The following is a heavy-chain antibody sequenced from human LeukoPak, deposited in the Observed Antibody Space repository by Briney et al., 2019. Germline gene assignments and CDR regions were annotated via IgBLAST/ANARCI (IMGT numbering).Heavy chain of an antibody. CDR1: GFTFSNFG. CDR2: ISYDGKNE. Sequence: GGSLRLSCAASGFTFSNFGMHWVRQAPGKGLEWVAVISYDGKNEYYTDSVKGRFTISRDNAKNTLYLQMNGLSDEDTAVYYCAKDKLGQRLVRGDAFDNWGQGTLVSV. D-gene: IGHD3-10*01. V-gene: IGHV3-30*18. J-gene: IGHJ3*02. CDR3: AKDKLGQRLVRGDAFDN.